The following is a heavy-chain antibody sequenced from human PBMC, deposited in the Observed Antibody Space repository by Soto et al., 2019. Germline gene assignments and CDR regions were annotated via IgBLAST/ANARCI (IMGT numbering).Heavy chain of an antibody. CDR1: GVSISSHGYF. V-gene: IGHV4-39*01. D-gene: IGHD3-22*01. CDR3: MNYNRGWKY. J-gene: IGHJ4*02. CDR2: ISYSGST. Sequence: QLQLQESGPGLVQPSETLSLTCTVSGVSISSHGYFWGWIRQPPGKGLEWIGMISYSGSTYYSPSLKSRVTIASDTAKHQLSLILSSVTAAHTALFHCMNYNRGWKYCCQGTVVTVSS.